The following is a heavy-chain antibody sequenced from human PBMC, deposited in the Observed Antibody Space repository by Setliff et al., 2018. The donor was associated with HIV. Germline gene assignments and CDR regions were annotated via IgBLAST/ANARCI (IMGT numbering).Heavy chain of an antibody. D-gene: IGHD6-19*01. Sequence: SETLSLTCTVSGGSINTYYWGWIRQPPGKGLEWIGSIYHSGSTYYNPSLKSRVTISVDTAKSQFSLKLTSVTAADTSIYHCARLGTSGWYSYFDYWGQGILVTVSS. J-gene: IGHJ4*02. CDR3: ARLGTSGWYSYFDY. V-gene: IGHV4-39*01. CDR1: GGSINTYY. CDR2: IYHSGST.